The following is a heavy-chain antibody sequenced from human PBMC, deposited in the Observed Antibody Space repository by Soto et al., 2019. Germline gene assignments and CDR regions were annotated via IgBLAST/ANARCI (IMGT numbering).Heavy chain of an antibody. CDR2: INHSGST. CDR3: ARVPRYSSSWYAPYNWFDP. V-gene: IGHV4-34*01. Sequence: SETLSLTCAVYGGSFSGYYWSWIRQPPGKGLEWIGEINHSGSTNYNPSLKSRVTISVDTSKNQFSLKLSSVTAADTAVYYCARVPRYSSSWYAPYNWFDPWGQGTLVTVSS. D-gene: IGHD6-13*01. J-gene: IGHJ5*02. CDR1: GGSFSGYY.